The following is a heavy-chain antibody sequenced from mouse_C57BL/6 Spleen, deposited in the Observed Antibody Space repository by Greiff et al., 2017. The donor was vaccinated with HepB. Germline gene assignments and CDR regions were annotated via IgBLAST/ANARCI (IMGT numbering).Heavy chain of an antibody. CDR2: IDPSDSYT. CDR3: ARFYGSSYGYAMGY. D-gene: IGHD1-1*01. J-gene: IGHJ4*01. Sequence: QVQLQQPGAELVMPGASVKLSCKASGYTFTSYWMHWVKQRPGQGLEWIGEIDPSDSYTNYNQKFKGKSTLTVDKSSSTAYMQLSSLTSEDSAVYYCARFYGSSYGYAMGYWGQGSSVTVSS. CDR1: GYTFTSYW. V-gene: IGHV1-69*01.